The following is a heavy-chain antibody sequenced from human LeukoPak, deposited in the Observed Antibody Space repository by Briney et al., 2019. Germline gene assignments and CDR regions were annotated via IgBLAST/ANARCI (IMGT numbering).Heavy chain of an antibody. D-gene: IGHD3-22*01. CDR1: GFTFSTYN. Sequence: GGSLRLSCAASGFTFSTYNMNWVRQAPGKGLEWVSSVSNRSRYIYYADSVKGRFTIARDNAKNSLYLQMNSVRAEDTAVYYCARDGSFEDSSGYYFSHFDLWGRGTLVTVSS. CDR2: VSNRSRYI. J-gene: IGHJ2*01. CDR3: ARDGSFEDSSGYYFSHFDL. V-gene: IGHV3-21*01.